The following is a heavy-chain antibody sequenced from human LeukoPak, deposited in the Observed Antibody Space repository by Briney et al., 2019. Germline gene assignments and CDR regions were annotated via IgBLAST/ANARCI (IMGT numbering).Heavy chain of an antibody. CDR3: AREQNDYDSSGYYVFDY. J-gene: IGHJ4*02. V-gene: IGHV4-39*02. CDR1: GGSISSSSYY. D-gene: IGHD3-22*01. Sequence: SETLSLTCTVSGGSISSSSYYWGWIRQPPGRGLEWIGSIYYSGSTYYNPSLKSRVTISVDTSKNQFSLKLSSVTAADTAVYYCAREQNDYDSSGYYVFDYWGQGTLVTVSS. CDR2: IYYSGST.